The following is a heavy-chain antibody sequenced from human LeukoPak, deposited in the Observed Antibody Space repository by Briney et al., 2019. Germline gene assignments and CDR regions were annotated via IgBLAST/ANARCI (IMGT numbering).Heavy chain of an antibody. CDR2: IYTSGST. D-gene: IGHD3-16*01. Sequence: SETLSLTCTVSGGSISSYYWSWIRQPAGKGLEWIGRIYTSGSTNYNPSLKSRVTMSVDTSKNQFSLKLSSVTAADTAVYYCARDHWRFGGANYYFDYWGRGTLVTVSS. J-gene: IGHJ4*02. CDR3: ARDHWRFGGANYYFDY. CDR1: GGSISSYY. V-gene: IGHV4-4*07.